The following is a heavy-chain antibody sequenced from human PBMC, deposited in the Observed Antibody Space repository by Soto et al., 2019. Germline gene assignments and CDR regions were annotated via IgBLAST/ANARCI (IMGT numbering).Heavy chain of an antibody. D-gene: IGHD1-1*01. CDR2: IIPIFGTA. V-gene: IGHV1-69*13. J-gene: IGHJ6*02. CDR1: RHLQQLC. Sequence: GASVEGLLQGFWRHLQQLCYQLGATGPGQGLEWMGGIIPIFGTANYAQKFQGRVTITADESTSTAYMELSSLRSEDTAVYYCAREAGGTTNYYGMDVWGQGTTVTVSS. CDR3: AREAGGTTNYYGMDV.